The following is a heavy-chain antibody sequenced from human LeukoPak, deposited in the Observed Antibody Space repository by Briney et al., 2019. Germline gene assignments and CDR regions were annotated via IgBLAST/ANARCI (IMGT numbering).Heavy chain of an antibody. J-gene: IGHJ4*02. CDR2: ISPSSGSR. CDR3: ARDTEWALDF. D-gene: IGHD1-26*01. CDR1: GYTFSSHK. V-gene: IGHV1-46*01. Sequence: ASVKVSCKASGYTFSSHKMHWVRQAPGQGLEWMGIISPSSGSRIHAQRFQGRVTLTSDTSTSTFYMELSSLRSEDTAVYQCARDTEWALDFWGQGTLVTVSS.